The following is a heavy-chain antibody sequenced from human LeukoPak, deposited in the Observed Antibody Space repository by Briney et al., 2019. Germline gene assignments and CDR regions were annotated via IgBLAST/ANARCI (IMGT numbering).Heavy chain of an antibody. CDR1: GGSFSGYY. D-gene: IGHD2-2*01. V-gene: IGHV4-34*01. CDR3: ARALGYCSSTSCYYYGMDV. J-gene: IGHJ6*02. Sequence: SETLSLTCAVYGGSFSGYYWSWIRQPPGKGLEWIGEINHSGSTNYNPSLKSRVTISVDTSKNQFSLRLSSVTAADTAVYYCARALGYCSSTSCYYYGMDVWGQGTTVTVSS. CDR2: INHSGST.